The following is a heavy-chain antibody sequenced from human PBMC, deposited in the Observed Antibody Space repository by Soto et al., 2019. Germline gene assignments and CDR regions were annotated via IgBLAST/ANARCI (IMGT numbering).Heavy chain of an antibody. D-gene: IGHD3-22*01. CDR3: ASATVVVAPFDF. CDR1: GFAFRSYN. Sequence: EVQLVESGGGLVKPGGSLTLSCAASGFAFRSYNMNCVRQAPGKGLEGVASISSGSSNIYYAYSVKGRVTISRDNAKNTLFMQMDSLRAEDSDVYYCASATVVVAPFDFWGQGTLVTGSS. V-gene: IGHV3-21*01. J-gene: IGHJ4*02. CDR2: ISSGSSNI.